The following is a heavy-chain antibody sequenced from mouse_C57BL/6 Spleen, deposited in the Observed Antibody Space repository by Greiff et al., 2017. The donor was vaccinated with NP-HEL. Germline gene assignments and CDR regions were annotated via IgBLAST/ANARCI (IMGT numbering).Heavy chain of an antibody. Sequence: VQLQQPGAELVMPGASVKLSCKASGYTFTSYWMHWVKQRPGQGLEWIGEIDPSDSYTNYNQKFKGKSTLTVDKSSSTAYMQLSSLTSEDSAVYYCARGGGSRVGLDYWGQGTTLTVSS. J-gene: IGHJ2*01. CDR2: IDPSDSYT. D-gene: IGHD1-1*01. CDR3: ARGGGSRVGLDY. CDR1: GYTFTSYW. V-gene: IGHV1-69*01.